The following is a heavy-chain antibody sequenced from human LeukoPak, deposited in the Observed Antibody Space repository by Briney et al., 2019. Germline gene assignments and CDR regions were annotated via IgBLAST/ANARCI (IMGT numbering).Heavy chain of an antibody. V-gene: IGHV4-39*01. D-gene: IGHD6-13*01. CDR3: ARVVAAAGPHYYGMDV. J-gene: IGHJ6*02. CDR1: GGSISSTRYY. CDR2: MYYTGSS. Sequence: PSETLSLTCSVSGGSISSTRYYWGWIRQPPGTGLDWIGSMYYTGSSYYNPSLKSRVTMSADTSKNQFSLKLSSVTAADTAVYYCARVVAAAGPHYYGMDVWGQGTTVTVSS.